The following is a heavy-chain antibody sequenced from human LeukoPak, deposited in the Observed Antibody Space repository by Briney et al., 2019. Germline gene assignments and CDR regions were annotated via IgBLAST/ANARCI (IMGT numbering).Heavy chain of an antibody. V-gene: IGHV4-34*01. J-gene: IGHJ4*02. CDR3: ARHVEIAVAGPIDY. CDR1: GGSFSGYY. D-gene: IGHD6-19*01. CDR2: IYYSGST. Sequence: TSETLSLTCAVYGGSFSGYYWSWIRQPPGKGLEWIGSIYYSGSTYYNPSLKSRVTISVDTSKNQFSLKLSSVTAADTAVYYCARHVEIAVAGPIDYWGQGTLVTVSS.